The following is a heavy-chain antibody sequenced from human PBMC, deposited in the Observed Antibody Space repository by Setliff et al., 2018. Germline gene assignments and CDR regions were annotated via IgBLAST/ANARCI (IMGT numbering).Heavy chain of an antibody. CDR3: AREGSGWYYDY. CDR1: GGTFSSYA. CDR2: IIPIFGTA. J-gene: IGHJ4*02. D-gene: IGHD6-19*01. Sequence: SVKVSCKASGGTFSSYAISWVRQAPGRGLEWMGGIIPIFGTANYAQKFQGRVTITADESTSTAYMGLSSLRSEDTAVYYCAREGSGWYYDYWGQGTLVTVSS. V-gene: IGHV1-69*13.